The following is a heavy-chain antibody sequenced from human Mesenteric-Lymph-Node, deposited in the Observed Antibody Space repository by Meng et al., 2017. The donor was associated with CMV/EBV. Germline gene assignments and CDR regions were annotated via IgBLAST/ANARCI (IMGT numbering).Heavy chain of an antibody. D-gene: IGHD2-21*02. V-gene: IGHV3-74*01. CDR1: GFTFSSSW. CDR3: AREVRGLRDY. Sequence: GESLKISCAASGFTFSSSWMHWVRQGPGKGLVWVSRINPDGSSTDYADSVKGRFTISRDNAKGTVYLQMNSLRAEDTGLYYCAREVRGLRDYWARGTLVTVSS. J-gene: IGHJ4*02. CDR2: INPDGSST.